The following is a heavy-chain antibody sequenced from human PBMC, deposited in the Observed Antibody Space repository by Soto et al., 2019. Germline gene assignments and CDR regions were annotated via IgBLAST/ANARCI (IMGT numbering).Heavy chain of an antibody. V-gene: IGHV3-15*01. CDR1: GFTFSNAW. CDR2: IKSKTDGGTT. J-gene: IGHJ5*02. Sequence: GGSLRLSCAASGFTFSNAWMSWFRQAPGKGLEWVGRIKSKTDGGTTDYAAPVKGRFTISRDDSKNTLYLQMNSLKTEDTAGYFCTTDEGLRGFDLWGQRTSVTVSS. CDR3: TTDEGLRGFDL.